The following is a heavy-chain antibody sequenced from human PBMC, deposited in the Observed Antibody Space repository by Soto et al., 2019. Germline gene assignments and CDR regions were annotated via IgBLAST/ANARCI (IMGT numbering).Heavy chain of an antibody. CDR1: CGSFIGYY. CDR2: INHSGST. V-gene: IGHV4-34*01. J-gene: IGHJ5*02. Sequence: SETLSLTCAFYCGSFIGYYWSWIRQPPGKGLEWIGEINHSGSTNYNPSLKSRVTISVDTSKNQFSLKLSSVTAADTAVYYCARGYWFDPWGQGTLVTVSS. CDR3: ARGYWFDP.